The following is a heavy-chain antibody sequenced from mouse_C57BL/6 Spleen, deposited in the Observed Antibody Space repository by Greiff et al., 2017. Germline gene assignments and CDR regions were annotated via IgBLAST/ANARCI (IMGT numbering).Heavy chain of an antibody. CDR2: IDPENGDT. CDR1: GFNIKDDY. Sequence: VQLQQSGAELVRPGASVKLSCTASGFNIKDDYMHWVKQRPEQGLEWIGWIDPENGDTEYASKFQGKATITADTSSNTAYLQLSSLTSEDTAVYYCTTDMTTVVAEDGYFDVWGTGTTVTVSS. CDR3: TTDMTTVVAEDGYFDV. D-gene: IGHD1-1*01. J-gene: IGHJ1*03. V-gene: IGHV14-4*01.